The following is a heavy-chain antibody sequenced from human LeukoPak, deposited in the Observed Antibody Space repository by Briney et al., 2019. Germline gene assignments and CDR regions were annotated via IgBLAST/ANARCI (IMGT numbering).Heavy chain of an antibody. CDR1: GFTFDDYT. J-gene: IGHJ4*02. D-gene: IGHD6-19*01. Sequence: GGSLRLSCAASGFTFDDYTMHWVRQAPGKGLEWNSLISWDGGRTYYADSVKGRFTISRDNSKNSLYLQMNSLRTEDTALYYCAKDKYGSGWYLIDYWGQGTLVTVSS. V-gene: IGHV3-43*01. CDR3: AKDKYGSGWYLIDY. CDR2: ISWDGGRT.